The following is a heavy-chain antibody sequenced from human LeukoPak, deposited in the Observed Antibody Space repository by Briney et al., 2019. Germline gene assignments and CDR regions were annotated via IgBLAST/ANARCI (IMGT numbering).Heavy chain of an antibody. Sequence: SGGSLRLSCAAPGFTFSSYSMNWVRQAPGKGLEWVSYISSSSTTIYYADSVKGRFTISRDSTRNSLYLQMNSLRAEDTAVYYCARDLKAYSSSGGVDYWGQGTLVTVSS. J-gene: IGHJ4*02. V-gene: IGHV3-48*01. CDR1: GFTFSSYS. D-gene: IGHD6-13*01. CDR2: ISSSSTTI. CDR3: ARDLKAYSSSGGVDY.